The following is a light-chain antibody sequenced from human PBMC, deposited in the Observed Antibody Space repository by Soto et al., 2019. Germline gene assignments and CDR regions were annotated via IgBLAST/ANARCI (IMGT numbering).Light chain of an antibody. CDR2: DAS. V-gene: IGKV1-33*01. CDR1: QDISKY. CDR3: QQYDNLPPFT. J-gene: IGKJ3*01. Sequence: DFQMTQSPSSLSASVGDRVTITCQASQDISKYLNWYQQKPGKAPKLLIYDASNLETGVPSRFSGSGSGTDFTFTISSLQPEDIATYYCQQYDNLPPFTFGPGTKVDIK.